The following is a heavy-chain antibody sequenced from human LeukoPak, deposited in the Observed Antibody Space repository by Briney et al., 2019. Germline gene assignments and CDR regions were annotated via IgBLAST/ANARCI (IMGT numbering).Heavy chain of an antibody. CDR1: GGSFSGYY. CDR2: INHSGST. CDR3: AREKLRYFDWLVRGYFDY. D-gene: IGHD3-9*01. V-gene: IGHV4-34*01. Sequence: SETLSLTCAVYGGSFSGYYWSWIRQPPGKGLEWIGEINHSGSTNYNPSLKSRVTISVDTSKNQFSLKLSSVTAADTAVYYCAREKLRYFDWLVRGYFDYWGQGTLVTVSS. J-gene: IGHJ4*02.